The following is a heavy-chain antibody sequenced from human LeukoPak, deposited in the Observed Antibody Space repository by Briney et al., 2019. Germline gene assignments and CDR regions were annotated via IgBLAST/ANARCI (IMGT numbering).Heavy chain of an antibody. CDR1: GDSLSSSYYY. V-gene: IGHV4-39*01. Sequence: SETLSLTCTVSGDSLSSSYYYWGWIRQPPGKGLEWIGSIYYSGSTYYNPSLKSRVTISVDTSKNQFSLRLSSVTAADTAVYFCARRTGTAGYNYFDFWGQGTLVTVSS. CDR2: IYYSGST. D-gene: IGHD5-24*01. CDR3: ARRTGTAGYNYFDF. J-gene: IGHJ4*02.